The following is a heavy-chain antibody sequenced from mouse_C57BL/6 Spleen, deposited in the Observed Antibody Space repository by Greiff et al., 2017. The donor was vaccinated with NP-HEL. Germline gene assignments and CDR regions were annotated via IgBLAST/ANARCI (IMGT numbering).Heavy chain of an antibody. CDR1: GFTFSSYA. V-gene: IGHV5S21*01. J-gene: IGHJ2*01. CDR2: ISSGGDYI. CDR3: AREGDFDY. Sequence: EVQVVESGAGLVKPGGSLKLSCAASGFTFSSYAMSWVRQTPEKRLEWVAYISSGGDYIYYADTVKGRYTIARDNARNTRYLQMSSLKSEDTAMYYCAREGDFDYWGQGTTLTVSS.